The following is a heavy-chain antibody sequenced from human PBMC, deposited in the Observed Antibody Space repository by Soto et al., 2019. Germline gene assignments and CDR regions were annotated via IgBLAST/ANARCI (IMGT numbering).Heavy chain of an antibody. D-gene: IGHD1-1*01. CDR3: ARVERGTATTVVDAFDI. V-gene: IGHV4-34*01. J-gene: IGHJ3*02. Sequence: QVQLQQWGAGLLKPAETLSLTCAVYGGFVSSGSYYWSWIRQPPGKGLEWIGEMSHSGGTHFNPSLKVRVTISVDTSKNKFSLKMSSVHAADTALYYCARVERGTATTVVDAFDIWGPGTMVTVSS. CDR1: GGFVSSGSYY. CDR2: MSHSGGT.